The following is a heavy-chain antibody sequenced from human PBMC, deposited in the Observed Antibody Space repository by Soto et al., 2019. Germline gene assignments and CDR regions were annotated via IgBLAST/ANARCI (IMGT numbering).Heavy chain of an antibody. CDR2: IYHSGST. V-gene: IGHV4-38-2*02. CDR3: ARDRITIFGVVIPYYYYYGMDV. J-gene: IGHJ6*02. Sequence: SETLSLTCAVSGYSIISGYYWVGIRHPPGKVLEWIGSIYHSGSTYYNPSLKSRVTISVGTSKNQFSLKLSSVTAADTAVYYCARDRITIFGVVIPYYYYYGMDVWGQGTTVTVSS. D-gene: IGHD3-3*01. CDR1: GYSIISGYY.